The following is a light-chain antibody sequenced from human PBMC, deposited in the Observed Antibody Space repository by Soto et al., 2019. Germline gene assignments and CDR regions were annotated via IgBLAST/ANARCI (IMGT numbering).Light chain of an antibody. J-gene: IGLJ2*01. V-gene: IGLV2-14*01. CDR2: DVS. CDR1: SSDVGGYNY. Sequence: QSVLTQPASVSGSPGQSITISFTGTSSDVGGYNYVSWYQQHSGKAPKLMIYDVSNRPSGVSNRFSGSKSGNTASLTISGLQAEDEADYYCSSYTSSSTLGVFGGGTKLTVL. CDR3: SSYTSSSTLGV.